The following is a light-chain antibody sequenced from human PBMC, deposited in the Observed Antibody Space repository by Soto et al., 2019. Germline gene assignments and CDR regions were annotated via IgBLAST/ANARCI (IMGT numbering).Light chain of an antibody. CDR3: LLYYGGAQPAV. CDR2: STS. Sequence: QAVVTQEPSLTVSPGGTVTLTCASSTGAVTSGHYPNWFQQKPGQAPRTLIYSTSKKHSWTPARVSSSLLGGKAALTLSGVQPEDEAEYYCLLYYGGAQPAVFGGGTKLTVL. V-gene: IGLV7-43*01. J-gene: IGLJ2*01. CDR1: TGAVTSGHY.